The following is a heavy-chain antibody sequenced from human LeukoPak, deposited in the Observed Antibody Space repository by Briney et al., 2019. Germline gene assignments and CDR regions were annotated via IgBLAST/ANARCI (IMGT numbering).Heavy chain of an antibody. CDR2: ISSSGSTI. D-gene: IGHD2/OR15-2a*01. Sequence: PGGSLRLSCAASGFTFSSYEMSWVRQAPGKGLEWVSYISSSGSTIYYADSVKGRFTISRDNSKNTLYLQMNSLRAEDTAVYYCARGRDGNYYMDVWGKGTTVTVSS. J-gene: IGHJ6*03. CDR3: ARGRDGNYYMDV. CDR1: GFTFSSYE. V-gene: IGHV3-48*03.